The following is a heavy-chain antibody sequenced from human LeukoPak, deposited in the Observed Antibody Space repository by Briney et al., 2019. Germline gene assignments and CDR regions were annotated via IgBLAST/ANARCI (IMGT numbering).Heavy chain of an antibody. CDR2: IWYDGSKA. J-gene: IGHJ4*02. CDR1: GLTFSSHG. V-gene: IGHV3-33*01. CDR3: ARLYGDYIDY. D-gene: IGHD4-17*01. Sequence: GGSLRLSCAASGLTFSSHGMHWVRQAPVKGLEWVALIWYDGSKAYYADSVKGRFTISRDNSKNTLYLQMNSLRAEDTAVYYCARLYGDYIDYWGQGTLVTVSS.